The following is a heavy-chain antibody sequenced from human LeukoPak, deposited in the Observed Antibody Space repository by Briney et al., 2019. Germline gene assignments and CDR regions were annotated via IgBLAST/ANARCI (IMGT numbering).Heavy chain of an antibody. CDR3: APYYYGSGTLGY. CDR2: ISGSGGNT. V-gene: IGHV3-23*01. D-gene: IGHD3-10*01. Sequence: PGGSLRLSCAASGFTFSSYAMTWVRQAPGKGLEWVSAISGSGGNTYYADSVKGRFTISRDNSKNTLYLQMNSLRAEDTAVYYCAPYYYGSGTLGYWGQGTLVTVSS. J-gene: IGHJ4*02. CDR1: GFTFSSYA.